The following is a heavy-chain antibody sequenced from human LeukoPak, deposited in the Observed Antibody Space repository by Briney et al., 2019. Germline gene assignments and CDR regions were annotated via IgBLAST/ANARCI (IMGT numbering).Heavy chain of an antibody. CDR2: IYYSGST. CDR3: ARLVTTGYTSTWYLFDY. J-gene: IGHJ4*02. V-gene: IGHV4-59*08. CDR1: AGSISSDY. Sequence: SETLSLTCTVSAGSISSDYWSWIRQPPGKGLEWIGHIYYSGSTKYNSSLKSRVTMSVDTSKSQFSLRLSSVTAADTAIYYCARLVTTGYTSTWYLFDYWGQGTLVTVSS. D-gene: IGHD6-13*01.